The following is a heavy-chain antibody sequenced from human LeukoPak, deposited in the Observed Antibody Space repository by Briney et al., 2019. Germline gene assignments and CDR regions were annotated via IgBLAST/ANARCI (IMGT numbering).Heavy chain of an antibody. J-gene: IGHJ6*03. CDR1: GYTFTSYD. D-gene: IGHD3-3*01. Sequence: GASVKVSCKASGYTFTSYDINWVRQATGQGLEWMGGIIPIFGTANYAQKFQGRVTITTDESTSTAYMELSSLRSEDTAVYYCARDRNGIFGVVSPPLLPHYYYYMDVWGKGTTVTVSS. CDR3: ARDRNGIFGVVSPPLLPHYYYYMDV. V-gene: IGHV1-69*05. CDR2: IIPIFGTA.